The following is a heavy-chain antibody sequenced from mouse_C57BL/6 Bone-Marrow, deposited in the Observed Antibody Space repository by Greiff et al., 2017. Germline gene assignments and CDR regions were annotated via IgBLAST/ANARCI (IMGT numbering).Heavy chain of an antibody. CDR3: ARGTRTDSIDY. J-gene: IGHJ4*01. CDR2: INPNNGGT. Sequence: EVQLQQSGPELVKPGASVKISCKASGYTFTDYYMNWVKQSHGKSLEWIGDINPNNGGTSYKQKFKGKATLTVDKSSSTAYMELRSLTSENSAVYYCARGTRTDSIDYGDRGNSITVSS. CDR1: GYTFTDYY. D-gene: IGHD2-13*01. V-gene: IGHV1-26*01.